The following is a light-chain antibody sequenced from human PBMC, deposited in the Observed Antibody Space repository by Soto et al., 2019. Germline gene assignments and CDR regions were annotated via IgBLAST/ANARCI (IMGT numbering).Light chain of an antibody. V-gene: IGKV3-20*01. Sequence: EVVLTQSPGTLSLTSGEIATLSFSASESISGPYLAWYQQRPGQAPRLLIYSASTRAAGIPDRISGSGSGTDFALTISRVEPEDFAVYYCQHYGSSRSTFGRGTKVDIK. J-gene: IGKJ1*01. CDR2: SAS. CDR3: QHYGSSRST. CDR1: ESISGPY.